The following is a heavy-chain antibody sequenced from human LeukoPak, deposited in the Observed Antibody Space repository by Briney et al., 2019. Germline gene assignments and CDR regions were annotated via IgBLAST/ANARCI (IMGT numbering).Heavy chain of an antibody. CDR2: INPNSGAT. V-gene: IGHV1-2*02. D-gene: IGHD5-24*01. CDR1: GYTFTAYY. CDR3: ARDPRRDGYLDAFDI. Sequence: ASVKVSCKASGYTFTAYYMHWVRQAPGQGLEWMGWINPNSGATNYAQKFQGRVTMTRDTSISTAYMELTRLRSDDTAVYYCARDPRRDGYLDAFDIWGQGTMVTVSS. J-gene: IGHJ3*02.